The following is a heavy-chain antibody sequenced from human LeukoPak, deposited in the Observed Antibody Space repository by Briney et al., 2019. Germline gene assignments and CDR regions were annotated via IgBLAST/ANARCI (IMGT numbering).Heavy chain of an antibody. CDR3: AKAVGATTWKFEY. Sequence: GGSLRLSCTASGFTVGDNYMSWVREAPGKGLEWVSFIYNNGSTYYTDSVKGRFTISRDNSKNTLYLQMNSLRAEDTAVYYCAKAVGATTWKFEYWGQGTLVTVSS. J-gene: IGHJ4*02. D-gene: IGHD1-26*01. V-gene: IGHV3-53*01. CDR2: IYNNGST. CDR1: GFTVGDNY.